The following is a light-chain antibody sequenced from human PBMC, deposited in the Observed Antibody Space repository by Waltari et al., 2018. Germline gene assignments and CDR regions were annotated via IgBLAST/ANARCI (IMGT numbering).Light chain of an antibody. J-gene: IGKJ5*01. CDR1: QSVSSNY. CDR3: QQYGSSPSSIT. Sequence: EIVLTQSPGTLSLSPGERATLSCRASQSVSSNYLAWYQHKPGQAPRLLIYLASSRATGVPDRFSGSGSGADFTLTISRLEPEDFALYYCQQYGSSPSSITFGQGTRLDIK. V-gene: IGKV3-20*01. CDR2: LAS.